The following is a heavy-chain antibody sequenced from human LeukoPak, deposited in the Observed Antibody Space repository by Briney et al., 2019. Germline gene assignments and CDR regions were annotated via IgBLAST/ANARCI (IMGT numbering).Heavy chain of an antibody. Sequence: SETLSLACTVSGGSISSGDYYWSWIRQPPGKGLEWIGYIYYSGSTYYNPSLKSRVTISVDTSKNQFSLKLSSVTAADTAVYYCARGKGGSYPYYFDYWGQGTLVTVSS. CDR1: GGSISSGDYY. CDR3: ARGKGGSYPYYFDY. V-gene: IGHV4-30-4*08. J-gene: IGHJ4*02. D-gene: IGHD1-26*01. CDR2: IYYSGST.